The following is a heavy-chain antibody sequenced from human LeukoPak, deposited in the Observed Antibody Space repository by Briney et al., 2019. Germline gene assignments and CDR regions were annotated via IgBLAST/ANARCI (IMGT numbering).Heavy chain of an antibody. CDR2: SKNKANSYIT. J-gene: IGHJ4*02. Sequence: PGGSLRLSCAASGFTFSDHYMDWVRQAPGKGLEWVGRSKNKANSYITQYAAFVQGRFTISRDDSKNSLYLQINSLKTEDTAVYYCARDDGGQGDYWGQGTLATVSS. V-gene: IGHV3-72*01. D-gene: IGHD2-15*01. CDR3: ARDDGGQGDY. CDR1: GFTFSDHY.